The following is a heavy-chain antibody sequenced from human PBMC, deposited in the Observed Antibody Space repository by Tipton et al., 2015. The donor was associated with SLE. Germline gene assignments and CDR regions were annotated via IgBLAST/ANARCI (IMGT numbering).Heavy chain of an antibody. D-gene: IGHD3-16*01. Sequence: TLSLTCTDSDDSIRDTIYYWGWIRQPPGAGLEWIGSIFHSGVSYHNPSLKSRVTISVDTSENQVSLKLTSVTAADTAVYYCARLGVPDNDAFDIWGQGTMVTVSS. CDR2: IFHSGVS. CDR1: DDSIRDTIYY. CDR3: ARLGVPDNDAFDI. J-gene: IGHJ3*02. V-gene: IGHV4-38-2*02.